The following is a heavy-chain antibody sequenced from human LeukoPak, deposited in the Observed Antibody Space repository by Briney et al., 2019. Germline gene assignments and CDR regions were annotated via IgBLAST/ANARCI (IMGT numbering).Heavy chain of an antibody. J-gene: IGHJ4*02. D-gene: IGHD3-10*01. CDR1: GGSFSGYY. CDR3: ARWKYGSGSHYDY. Sequence: LSLTCAVYGGSFSGYYWSWIRQAPGKGLEWVSYISSSGSTIYYADSVKGRFTISRDNAKNSLYLQMNSLRAEDTAVYYCARWKYGSGSHYDYWGQGTLVTVSS. V-gene: IGHV3-11*01. CDR2: ISSSGSTI.